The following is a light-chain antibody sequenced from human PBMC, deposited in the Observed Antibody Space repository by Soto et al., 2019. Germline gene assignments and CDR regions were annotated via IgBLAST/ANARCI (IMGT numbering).Light chain of an antibody. V-gene: IGKV1-17*01. J-gene: IGKJ1*01. CDR2: GSS. Sequence: DIQMTQSPSTLSASVGDRVTITCRASQAIRNDLAWYQQKPGRAPKRLIYGSSTLQSGVPLRFSGSGSGTEFTLTISSLQPDDVATYYCQQYNAYSPWTFGQGTKVDIK. CDR3: QQYNAYSPWT. CDR1: QAIRND.